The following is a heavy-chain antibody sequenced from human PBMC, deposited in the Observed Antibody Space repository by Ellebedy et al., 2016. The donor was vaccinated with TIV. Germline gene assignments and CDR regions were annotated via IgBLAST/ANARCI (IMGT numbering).Heavy chain of an antibody. Sequence: ASVKVSCKASGYTFTSYYMHWVRQAPGQGLEWMGIINPSGGSTSYAQKFQGRVTMTRDTSTSTVYMELSSLRSEGTAVYYCARDLRDSSSSRYYYGMDVWGQGTTVTVSS. J-gene: IGHJ6*02. D-gene: IGHD6-6*01. CDR3: ARDLRDSSSSRYYYGMDV. CDR1: GYTFTSYY. CDR2: INPSGGST. V-gene: IGHV1-46*01.